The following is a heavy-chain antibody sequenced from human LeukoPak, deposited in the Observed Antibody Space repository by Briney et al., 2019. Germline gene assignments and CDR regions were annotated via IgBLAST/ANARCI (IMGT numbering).Heavy chain of an antibody. CDR1: GFTFSSYS. J-gene: IGHJ6*03. CDR2: ISSSSSTI. CDR3: ARVAARQGDHYYQYYMDV. Sequence: GGSLRLSCAASGFTFSSYSMNWVCQAPGKGLEWVSYISSSSSTIYYAGSVKDRFTISRDNAQNSLYLQMNSLRAEDTAVYYCARVAARQGDHYYQYYMDVWGKGTTVTVSS. V-gene: IGHV3-48*01. D-gene: IGHD6-6*01.